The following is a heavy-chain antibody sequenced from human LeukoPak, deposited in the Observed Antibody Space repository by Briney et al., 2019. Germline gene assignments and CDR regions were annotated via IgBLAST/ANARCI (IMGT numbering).Heavy chain of an antibody. CDR2: LSDSGGST. J-gene: IGHJ6*04. Sequence: GGSLRLSCAAAGFTFSNCGMSWVRQAPGKGLEWVSGLSDSGGSTFYADSVKGRFTISRDNAKNSLYLQMNSLRAEDTAVYYCAELGITMIGGVWGKGTTVTISS. V-gene: IGHV3-23*01. D-gene: IGHD3-10*02. CDR3: AELGITMIGGV. CDR1: GFTFSNCG.